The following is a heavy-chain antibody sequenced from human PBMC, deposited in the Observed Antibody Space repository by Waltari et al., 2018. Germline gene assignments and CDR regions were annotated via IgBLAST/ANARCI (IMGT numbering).Heavy chain of an antibody. Sequence: QVQLVESGGGVVQPGRSLRLSCEASEFTFSSYAMHWVRQAPGKGLEWVAFISYNGRNIYYLDSVKCRFTISRDNSKKTLYMQMNSLRAEDTAVYYCARDYCDRTNCHGMDVWGQGTTVTVSS. CDR1: EFTFSSYA. V-gene: IGHV3-30*04. CDR2: ISYNGRNI. CDR3: ARDYCDRTNCHGMDV. J-gene: IGHJ6*02. D-gene: IGHD3-22*01.